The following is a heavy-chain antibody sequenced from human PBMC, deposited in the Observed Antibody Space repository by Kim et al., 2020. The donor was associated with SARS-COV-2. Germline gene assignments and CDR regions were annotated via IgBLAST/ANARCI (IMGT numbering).Heavy chain of an antibody. D-gene: IGHD3-10*01. Sequence: NTNPSHKSRVTISVDTSQNHFSLKLSSVTAADTAVYYCARVPPGSNPFDYWGQGTLVTVSS. J-gene: IGHJ4*02. V-gene: IGHV4-61*03. CDR3: ARVPPGSNPFDY.